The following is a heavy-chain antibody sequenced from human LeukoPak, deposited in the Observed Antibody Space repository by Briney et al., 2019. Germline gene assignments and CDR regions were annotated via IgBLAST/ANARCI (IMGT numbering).Heavy chain of an antibody. J-gene: IGHJ4*02. CDR3: ARVDNGISGGDY. V-gene: IGHV3-21*01. Sequence: GGSLRLSCAASGFTFSSYSMNWVRQAPGKGLEWVSSISSSSSYTYYADSVKGRFTISRDNAKNSLYLQMNSLRAEDTAVYYCARVDNGISGGDYWGQGTLVTVSS. CDR1: GFTFSSYS. D-gene: IGHD4-23*01. CDR2: ISSSSSYT.